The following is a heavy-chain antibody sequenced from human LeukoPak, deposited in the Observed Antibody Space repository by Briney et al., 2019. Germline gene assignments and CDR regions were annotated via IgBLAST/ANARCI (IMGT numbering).Heavy chain of an antibody. CDR2: IYYSGST. V-gene: IGHV4-59*01. Sequence: SETLSLTCAVYGGSFSGYYWSWIRQPPGKGLEWIGYIYYSGSTNYNPSLKSRVTISVDTSKNQFSLKLSSVTAADTAVYYCARGGTMIVVDDAFDIWGQGTMVTVSS. CDR3: ARGGTMIVVDDAFDI. CDR1: GGSFSGYY. D-gene: IGHD3-22*01. J-gene: IGHJ3*02.